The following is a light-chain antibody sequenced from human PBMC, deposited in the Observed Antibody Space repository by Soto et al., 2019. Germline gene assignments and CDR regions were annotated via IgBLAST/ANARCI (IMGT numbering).Light chain of an antibody. CDR2: EGS. V-gene: IGLV2-23*01. Sequence: QSALTQPASVSGSPGQSITISCTGTSSDVGSYNLVSWYQQHPGKAPKLMIYEGSRRPSGVSNRFSASKSGNTAYLTISGLQAEDEAAYYCCSYAGSSTYVFGGGTKRTVL. CDR3: CSYAGSSTYV. CDR1: SSDVGSYNL. J-gene: IGLJ2*01.